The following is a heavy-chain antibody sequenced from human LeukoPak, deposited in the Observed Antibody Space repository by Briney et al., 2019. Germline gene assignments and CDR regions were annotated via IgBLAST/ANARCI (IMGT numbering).Heavy chain of an antibody. CDR1: GFTVSSNY. CDR3: ARETVAVAGHFDY. Sequence: SGGSLRLSCAASGFTVSSNYMSWVRQAPGKGLEWVSVIYSGGSTYYADSVKGRFTISRDNAKNSLYLQMNSLRAEDTAVYYCARETVAVAGHFDYWGQGTLVTVSS. V-gene: IGHV3-53*01. CDR2: IYSGGST. J-gene: IGHJ4*02. D-gene: IGHD6-19*01.